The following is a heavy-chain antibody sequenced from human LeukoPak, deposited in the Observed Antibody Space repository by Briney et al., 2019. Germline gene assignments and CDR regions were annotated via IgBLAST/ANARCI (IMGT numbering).Heavy chain of an antibody. CDR2: ISSSSSTI. V-gene: IGHV3-48*01. CDR3: ASRVAGSTKGGY. CDR1: GFTISSDS. D-gene: IGHD6-19*01. Sequence: GGSLRLSCAASGFTISSDSMNWVRQAPGKGLEWASYISSSSSTIYYADSVKGRFTISRDNAKNSLYLQMNSLRAEDTAVYYCASRVAGSTKGGYWGQGTLVTVSS. J-gene: IGHJ4*02.